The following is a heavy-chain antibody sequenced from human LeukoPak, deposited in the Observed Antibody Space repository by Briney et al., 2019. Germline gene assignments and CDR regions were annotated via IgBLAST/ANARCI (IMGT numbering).Heavy chain of an antibody. CDR2: IYPGDSDT. CDR3: ARQDGNSKYYFDY. V-gene: IGHV5-51*01. J-gene: IGHJ4*02. CDR1: GYSFTYYW. D-gene: IGHD1-1*01. Sequence: GESLELSCKGSGYSFTYYWSGWVRQMPGKGLEWMGIIYPGDSDTRYRPSFQGQVTISVDKSISTAYLQWSSLKASDTAMYYCARQDGNSKYYFDYWGQGTLVTVSS.